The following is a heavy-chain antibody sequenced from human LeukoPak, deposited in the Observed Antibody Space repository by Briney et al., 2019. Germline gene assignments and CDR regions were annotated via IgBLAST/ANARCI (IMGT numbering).Heavy chain of an antibody. D-gene: IGHD1-26*01. J-gene: IGHJ4*02. CDR2: INSDGSST. CDR1: GFTFSSYW. V-gene: IGHV3-74*01. CDR3: LSSESYHPVYYFDY. Sequence: GGSLRLSCAASGFTFSSYWMHWVRHAPGKGLVWVSRINSDGSSTSYADSVKGRFTISRDNAKNTLYLQMNSLRAEDTAVYYCLSSESYHPVYYFDYWGQGTLVTVSS.